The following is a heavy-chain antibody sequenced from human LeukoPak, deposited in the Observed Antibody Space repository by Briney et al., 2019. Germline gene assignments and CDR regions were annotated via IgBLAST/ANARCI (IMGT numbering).Heavy chain of an antibody. CDR1: DYTFTSYG. CDR3: ARGSSMYYYDSSGYYFDY. D-gene: IGHD3-22*01. V-gene: IGHV1-18*01. CDR2: ISAYNGNT. J-gene: IGHJ4*02. Sequence: ASVKVSCKASDYTFTSYGISWVRQAPGQGLEWMGWISAYNGNTNYAQKLQGRVTMTTDTSTSTAYMELRSLRSDDTAVYYCARGSSMYYYDSSGYYFDYWGQGTLVTVSS.